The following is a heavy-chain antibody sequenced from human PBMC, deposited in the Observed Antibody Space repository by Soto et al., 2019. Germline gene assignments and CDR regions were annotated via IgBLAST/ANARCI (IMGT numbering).Heavy chain of an antibody. CDR3: ASAYCSGGSCHSNFLS. CDR1: GGSFSDYY. V-gene: IGHV4-34*01. CDR2: INHGGST. D-gene: IGHD2-15*01. Sequence: SETLSLTCAVYGGSFSDYYWTWIRQPPGKGLEWIGEINHGGSTNYNPSLKSRVTISVDTSKNQFSLKLTSVTAADTAMYYCASAYCSGGSCHSNFLSWGQGALVTVSS. J-gene: IGHJ4*02.